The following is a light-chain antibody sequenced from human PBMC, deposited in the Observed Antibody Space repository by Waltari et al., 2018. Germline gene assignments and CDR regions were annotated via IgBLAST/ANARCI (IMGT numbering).Light chain of an antibody. CDR2: GAS. CDR1: QSVSSSY. Sequence: EIVLTQSPVTLSLSTGERATRPFRASQSVSSSYLAWYQQKPGQAPRLLSYGASSRATGIPDRFSGSGSGTDFTLTISRLEPEDFAVYYCQQYGSSPPYTFGQGTKLEIK. J-gene: IGKJ2*01. V-gene: IGKV3-20*01. CDR3: QQYGSSPPYT.